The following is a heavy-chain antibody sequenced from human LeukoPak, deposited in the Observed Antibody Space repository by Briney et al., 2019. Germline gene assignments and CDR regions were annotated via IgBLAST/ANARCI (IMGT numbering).Heavy chain of an antibody. J-gene: IGHJ4*02. V-gene: IGHV5-51*01. D-gene: IGHD3-22*01. CDR2: IYPCYSDT. CDR3: ARRKYYYDSSGYYPGLAYFDY. Sequence: GESLEISCKGSGYSFTSYWISWVRQMPGKGLEWMGIIYPCYSDTRYSPSFQGQVTISADKSISTAYLQWSSLKASDTAMYYCARRKYYYDSSGYYPGLAYFDYWGQGTLVTVSS. CDR1: GYSFTSYW.